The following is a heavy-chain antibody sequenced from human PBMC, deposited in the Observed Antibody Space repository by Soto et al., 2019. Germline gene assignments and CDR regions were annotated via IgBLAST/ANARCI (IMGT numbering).Heavy chain of an antibody. CDR2: IYYSGST. Sequence: SETLSLTCTVSGGSISSGDYYWSWIRQPPGKGLEWIGYIYYSGSTYYNPSLKSRVTISVDTSKNQFSLKLSSVTAADTAVYYCARGEYESNYYYYYGMDVWAQGTTVNVSS. J-gene: IGHJ6*02. CDR3: ARGEYESNYYYYYGMDV. D-gene: IGHD3-3*01. CDR1: GGSISSGDYY. V-gene: IGHV4-30-4*01.